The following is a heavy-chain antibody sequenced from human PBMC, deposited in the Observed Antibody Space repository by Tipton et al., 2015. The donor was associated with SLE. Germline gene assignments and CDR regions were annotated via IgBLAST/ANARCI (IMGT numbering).Heavy chain of an antibody. D-gene: IGHD3-3*01. CDR1: GFTVSTNY. V-gene: IGHV3-53*05. Sequence: SLRLSCAASGFTVSTNYMTWVRQAPGKGLEWVSLIYSGGSTSYADSVKGRFTISRDNSKNTLYLQMNGLRAEDTAVYYCARSSWYDFWSGYYSERYFDLWGRGTLVTVSS. CDR3: ARSSWYDFWSGYYSERYFDL. J-gene: IGHJ2*01. CDR2: IYSGGST.